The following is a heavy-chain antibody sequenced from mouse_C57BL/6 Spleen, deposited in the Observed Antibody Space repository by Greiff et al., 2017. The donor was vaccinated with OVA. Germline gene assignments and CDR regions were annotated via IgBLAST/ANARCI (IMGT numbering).Heavy chain of an antibody. V-gene: IGHV1-76*01. CDR2: IYPGSGNT. CDR3: ASEDYGSSSGYAMDY. CDR1: GYTFTDYY. Sequence: VQLQQSGAELVRPGASVKLSCKASGYTFTDYYINWVKQRPGQGLEWIARIYPGSGNTYYNEKFKGKATLTAEKSSSTAYMQLSSLTSEDSAVYFCASEDYGSSSGYAMDYWGQGTSVTVSS. D-gene: IGHD1-1*01. J-gene: IGHJ4*01.